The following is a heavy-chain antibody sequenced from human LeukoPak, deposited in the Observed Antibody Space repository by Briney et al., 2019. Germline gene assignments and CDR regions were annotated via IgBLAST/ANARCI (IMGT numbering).Heavy chain of an antibody. D-gene: IGHD3-10*01. CDR3: ARSDYHNSGSHTVFDAFDI. V-gene: IGHV4-59*01. J-gene: IGHJ3*02. Sequence: SETLSLTCTVSGGSISRYYWSWIRRPPGKGLEWIGYIDDSGNTSYNPSLKSQVTISVDKSKNQFSLKLSFVTAADTAMYYCARSDYHNSGSHTVFDAFDIWGQGTRVTVSS. CDR1: GGSISRYY. CDR2: IDDSGNT.